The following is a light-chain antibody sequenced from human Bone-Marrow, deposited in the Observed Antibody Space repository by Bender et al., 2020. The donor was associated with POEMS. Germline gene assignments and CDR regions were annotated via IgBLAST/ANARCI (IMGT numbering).Light chain of an antibody. CDR3: CASAGNFYV. V-gene: IGLV2-11*01. Sequence: QSVLIQPPSVSGAPSQKVTISCSGTSTDVGAYKYVSWYQQHPGKAPTVVIYNVNTRPSGVPNRFSGSKSGNTASLTISGLQADDEADYYCCASAGNFYVFGTGTKVTVL. J-gene: IGLJ1*01. CDR2: NVN. CDR1: STDVGAYKY.